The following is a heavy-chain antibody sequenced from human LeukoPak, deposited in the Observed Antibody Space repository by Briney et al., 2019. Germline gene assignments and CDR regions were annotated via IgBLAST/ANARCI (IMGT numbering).Heavy chain of an antibody. CDR1: GFSLSTNGVG. V-gene: IGHV2-5*02. Sequence: ESGPTLVNPTQTLTLTCTFSGFSLSTNGVGVGWIRQSPGKALECLAVIYGDDDKHYSPSLKSRLTITKDTSKNQVVLTMTNIDPEDTATYYCAHSGMDVWGQGTTVTVSS. CDR3: AHSGMDV. CDR2: IYGDDDK. J-gene: IGHJ6*02.